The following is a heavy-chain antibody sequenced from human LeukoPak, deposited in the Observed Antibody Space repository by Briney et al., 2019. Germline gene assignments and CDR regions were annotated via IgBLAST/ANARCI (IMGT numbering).Heavy chain of an antibody. D-gene: IGHD3-22*01. V-gene: IGHV4-38-2*01. Sequence: PSETLSLTCVVSRYSFRCGYYRGWIRPPPGKGLEWIGSISHSASTYYNPSFKSRVTMSIDTSRNQFSLKLSSVNAADTAVYYCARRYYYDTIGYYDYWGQGTLVTVSP. CDR3: ARRYYYDTIGYYDY. CDR2: ISHSAST. J-gene: IGHJ4*02. CDR1: RYSFRCGYY.